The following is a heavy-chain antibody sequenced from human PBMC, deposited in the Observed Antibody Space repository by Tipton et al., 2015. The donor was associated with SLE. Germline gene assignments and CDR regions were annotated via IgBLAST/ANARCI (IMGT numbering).Heavy chain of an antibody. CDR3: ARSPNYDFWSGAFDY. Sequence: SGFTFSSYGMHWVRQAPGKGLEWVAVIWYDGSNKYYADSVKGRFTISRDNSKNTLYLQMNSLRAEDTAVYYCARSPNYDFWSGAFDYWGQGTLVTVSS. J-gene: IGHJ4*02. D-gene: IGHD3-3*01. CDR2: IWYDGSNK. V-gene: IGHV3-33*01. CDR1: GFTFSSYG.